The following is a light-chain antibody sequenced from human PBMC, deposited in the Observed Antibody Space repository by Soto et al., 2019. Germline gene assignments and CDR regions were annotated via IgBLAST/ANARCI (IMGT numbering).Light chain of an antibody. CDR1: QGISNY. V-gene: IGKV1-27*01. Sequence: IEMTQSPCSLSASLGDRGTITCLSSQGISNYLAWYQQKPGKVPKLLIYAASTLQSGVPSRFSGSGSGTDFTLTISSLQPEDVATYYCQKYNSAPRTFGQGTKVDIK. J-gene: IGKJ1*01. CDR2: AAS. CDR3: QKYNSAPRT.